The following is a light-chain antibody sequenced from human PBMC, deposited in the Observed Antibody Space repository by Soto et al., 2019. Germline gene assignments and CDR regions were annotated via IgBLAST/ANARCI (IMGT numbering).Light chain of an antibody. CDR3: SSYAGSDNPYD. CDR1: SSNIGNNY. Sequence: QSVLTQPPSVSAAPGQKVTISCSGSSSNIGNNYVSWYQQLPGTAPKLLIYDNNKRPSGIPDRFSGSKSGTSATLGITGLQAEDEADYYCSSYAGSDNPYDFGTGTKVTVL. J-gene: IGLJ1*01. CDR2: DNN. V-gene: IGLV1-51*01.